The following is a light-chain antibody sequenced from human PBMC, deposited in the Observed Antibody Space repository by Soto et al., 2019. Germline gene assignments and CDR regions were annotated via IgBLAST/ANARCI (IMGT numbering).Light chain of an antibody. J-gene: IGKJ1*01. CDR1: QSISSY. V-gene: IGKV1-39*01. CDR3: QHSYSTRWT. Sequence: DIQMTQSPSTLSASVGDRVTITCRASQSISSYLNWYQQKPGKAPKLLIYAASSLQSGVPSGFGGSGSGTDFTLTISSLQPEDYATYYCQHSYSTRWTFGQGTKVDIK. CDR2: AAS.